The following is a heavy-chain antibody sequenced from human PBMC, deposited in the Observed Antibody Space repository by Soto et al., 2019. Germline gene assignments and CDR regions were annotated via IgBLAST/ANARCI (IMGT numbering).Heavy chain of an antibody. J-gene: IGHJ6*02. CDR3: AAELGYYYYGMDV. Sequence: SVKVSCKASGFTFTSSAVQWVRQARGQRLEWIGWIVVGSGNTNYAQKFQERVTITRDMSTSTAYMELSSLRSEDTAAYYCAAELGYYYYGMDVWGQGTTVTVSS. CDR2: IVVGSGNT. D-gene: IGHD3-16*01. CDR1: GFTFTSSA. V-gene: IGHV1-58*01.